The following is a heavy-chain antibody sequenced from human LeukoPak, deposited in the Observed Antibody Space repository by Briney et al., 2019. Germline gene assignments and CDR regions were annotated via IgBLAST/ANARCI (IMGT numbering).Heavy chain of an antibody. J-gene: IGHJ4*02. CDR1: GFTFSSYS. CDR3: ARLILTGYADY. Sequence: GGSLRLSCAASGFTFSSYSMNWVRQAPGKGLEWVSYISSSSSTIYYADSVKGRFTISRDNAKNSLYLQMNSLRAEDTAVYYCARLILTGYADYWGQGTLVTVSS. V-gene: IGHV3-48*04. CDR2: ISSSSSTI. D-gene: IGHD3-9*01.